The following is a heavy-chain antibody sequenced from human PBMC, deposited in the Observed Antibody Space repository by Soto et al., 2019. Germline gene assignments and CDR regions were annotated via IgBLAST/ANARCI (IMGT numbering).Heavy chain of an antibody. Sequence: QVQLQESGPGLVKPSQTLSLTCTVSGGSISSGGYYWSWIRQHPGKGLEWIGYIYYSGSTYYNPSLKSRVTISVDTSKNQFSLKLSSVTAADTAVYYCARDRVVVVAATPVKEVWWFDPWGQGTLVTVSS. J-gene: IGHJ5*02. D-gene: IGHD2-15*01. CDR3: ARDRVVVVAATPVKEVWWFDP. V-gene: IGHV4-31*03. CDR1: GGSISSGGYY. CDR2: IYYSGST.